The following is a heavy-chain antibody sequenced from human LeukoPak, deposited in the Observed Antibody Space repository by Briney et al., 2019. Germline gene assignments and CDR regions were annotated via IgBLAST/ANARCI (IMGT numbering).Heavy chain of an antibody. Sequence: PGGSLRLSCEASGFTFSTFAMIWVRQPPGKGLEWVSSIFPSGGEIHYAASVRGRFTISRDNSKSTLSLQMNSLRAEDTAIYYCATYRQVLLSFESWGQGTLVTVSS. V-gene: IGHV3-23*01. CDR1: GFTFSTFA. CDR3: ATYRQVLLSFES. CDR2: IFPSGGEI. J-gene: IGHJ4*02. D-gene: IGHD2/OR15-2a*01.